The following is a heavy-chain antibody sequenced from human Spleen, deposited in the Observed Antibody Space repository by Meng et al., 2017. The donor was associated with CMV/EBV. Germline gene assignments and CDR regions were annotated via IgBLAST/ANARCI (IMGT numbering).Heavy chain of an antibody. Sequence: LSMRDYDWSWIRQHPGKGLEWIGYIYYSGSTYYNPSLKSRVTISVDTSKNQFPLKLSSVTAADTAVYYCAREDFGVVHDYYGMDVWGQGTTVTVSS. CDR1: LSMRDYD. CDR3: AREDFGVVHDYYGMDV. J-gene: IGHJ6*02. V-gene: IGHV4-30-4*06. D-gene: IGHD3-3*01. CDR2: IYYSGST.